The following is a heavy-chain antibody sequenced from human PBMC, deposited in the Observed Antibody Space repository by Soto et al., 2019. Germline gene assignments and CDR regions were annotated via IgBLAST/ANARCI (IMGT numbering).Heavy chain of an antibody. CDR2: IYFSGRR. D-gene: IGHD3-22*01. CDR1: GGSITSFY. V-gene: IGHV4-59*01. CDR3: ESDSYYYENGNLGTADFDI. Sequence: PSESPSLTGTVSGGSITSFYWSWIRQPPGQGLEGIGHIYFSGRRHYTPSFKSRVTLSGDTSKNQFSLKLTSEDAEDKAVYSCESDSYYYENGNLGTADFDIWGEGTMVAVSS. J-gene: IGHJ3*02.